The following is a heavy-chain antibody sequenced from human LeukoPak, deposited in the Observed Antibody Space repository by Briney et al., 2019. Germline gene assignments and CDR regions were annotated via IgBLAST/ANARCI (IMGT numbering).Heavy chain of an antibody. CDR3: ARDSETGRYFDY. J-gene: IGHJ4*02. CDR2: ISYDGNNQ. Sequence: GKSLRLSCAASGFSFSSFAMHWVRQAPGKGLEWVAVISYDGNNQYYADSVKGRFTISRDNSKNTLYLQMNSLRAEDTAVYYCARDSETGRYFDYWGQGTLVTVSS. CDR1: GFSFSSFA. D-gene: IGHD7-27*01. V-gene: IGHV3-30*04.